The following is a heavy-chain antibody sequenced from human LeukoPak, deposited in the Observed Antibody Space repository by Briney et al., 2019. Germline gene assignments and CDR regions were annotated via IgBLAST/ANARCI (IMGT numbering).Heavy chain of an antibody. CDR3: ARRYSGSSLDY. V-gene: IGHV3-21*01. D-gene: IGHD1-26*01. Sequence: GGSLRLSCAASGFTFSSYAMGWVRQAPGKGLEWVSSISSSSSYIYYADSVKGRFTISRDSAKNSLYLQMNSLRAEDTAVYYCARRYSGSSLDYWGQGTLVTVSS. J-gene: IGHJ4*02. CDR1: GFTFSSYA. CDR2: ISSSSSYI.